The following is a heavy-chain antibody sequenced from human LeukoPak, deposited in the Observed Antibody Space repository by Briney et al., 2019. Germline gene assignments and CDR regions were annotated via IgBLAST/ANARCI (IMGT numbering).Heavy chain of an antibody. CDR1: GFTFSSYG. D-gene: IGHD6-19*01. J-gene: IGHJ4*02. Sequence: GGSLRLSCAASGFTFSSYGMHWVRQAPGKGLEWVAFIRYDGSNKYYADSVKGRFTISRDNAKNSLYLQMNSLRAEDTAVYYCARGSSGWYRKSGDYWGQGTLVTVSS. CDR3: ARGSSGWYRKSGDY. CDR2: IRYDGSNK. V-gene: IGHV3-30*02.